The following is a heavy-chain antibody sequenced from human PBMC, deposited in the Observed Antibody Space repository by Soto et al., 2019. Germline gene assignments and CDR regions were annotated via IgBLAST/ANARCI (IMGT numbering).Heavy chain of an antibody. CDR3: ARDGYCSSTSCYGLHYYYMDV. J-gene: IGHJ6*03. V-gene: IGHV3-48*01. Sequence: GGALRLSCAASGFTFSSYSMNRVRPAPGKELAWVSYISSSSSSIYYADAVKGRFTISRDNAKNSLYLQMNSRRAEDTAVYYCARDGYCSSTSCYGLHYYYMDVWGKGTTVNVSS. D-gene: IGHD2-2*03. CDR1: GFTFSSYS. CDR2: ISSSSSSI.